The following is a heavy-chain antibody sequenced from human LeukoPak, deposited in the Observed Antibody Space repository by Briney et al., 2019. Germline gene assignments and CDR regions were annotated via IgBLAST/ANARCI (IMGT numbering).Heavy chain of an antibody. CDR3: VAGHDSGDSSYCYGMDV. D-gene: IGHD4-17*01. Sequence: ASVKVSCKASGYTFTTHVFHWVRQAPGQRLEWMGLINAGNGNTKYSQKFQGRVTITRDTSASTAYMELSSLRSGDTSVYYCVAGHDSGDSSYCYGMDVWGKGTTVTVSS. V-gene: IGHV1-3*01. J-gene: IGHJ6*04. CDR1: GYTFTTHV. CDR2: INAGNGNT.